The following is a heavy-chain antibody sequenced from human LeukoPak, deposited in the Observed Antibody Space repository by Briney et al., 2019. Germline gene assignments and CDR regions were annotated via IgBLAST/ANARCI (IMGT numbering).Heavy chain of an antibody. CDR2: ISSSSSYI. J-gene: IGHJ4*02. CDR1: GFTFSNAW. D-gene: IGHD6-13*01. CDR3: AREQLDQLDY. Sequence: PGGSLRLSCAASGFTFSNAWMSWVRQAPGKGLEWVSSISSSSSYIYYADSVKGRFTISRDNAKNSLYLQMNSLRAEDTAVYYCAREQLDQLDYWGQGTLVTVSS. V-gene: IGHV3-21*01.